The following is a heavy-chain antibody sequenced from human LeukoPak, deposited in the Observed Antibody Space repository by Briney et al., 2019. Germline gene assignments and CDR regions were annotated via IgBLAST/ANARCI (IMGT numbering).Heavy chain of an antibody. J-gene: IGHJ4*02. D-gene: IGHD6-13*01. CDR3: ARLRPGSSAPGIAAASIMPY. CDR2: LYYSGST. V-gene: IGHV4-39*01. Sequence: SETLSLTCTVSGGSISISSYYCSWIRQPPGKRQQWIGSLYYSGSTYYNPSLKSRVTIPVDTSKHQSSLKLSSVTAADTAVYYCARLRPGSSAPGIAAASIMPYWGQGTLVTVSS. CDR1: GGSISISSYY.